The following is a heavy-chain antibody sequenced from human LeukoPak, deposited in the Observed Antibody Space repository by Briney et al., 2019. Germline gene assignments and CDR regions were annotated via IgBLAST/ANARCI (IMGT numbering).Heavy chain of an antibody. CDR2: ISGSGGST. V-gene: IGHV3-23*01. CDR1: GFTFRSSA. CDR3: AKGGYSGYDFSAFDY. Sequence: PGGSLRLSCAASGFTFRSSAMSWVRQAPGKGLEWVSTISGSGGSTYYADSVKGRSTISRDNSKNTLYLQVNSLRAEDTAVYYCAKGGYSGYDFSAFDYWGQGTLVTVSS. J-gene: IGHJ4*02. D-gene: IGHD5-12*01.